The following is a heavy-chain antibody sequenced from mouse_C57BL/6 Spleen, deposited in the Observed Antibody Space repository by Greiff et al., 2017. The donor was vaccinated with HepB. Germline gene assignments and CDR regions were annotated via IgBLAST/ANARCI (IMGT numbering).Heavy chain of an antibody. CDR2: INPSTGGT. V-gene: IGHV1-42*01. J-gene: IGHJ4*01. Sequence: EVQLQQSGPELVKPGASVKISCKASGYSFTGYYMNWVKQSPEKSLEWIGEINPSTGGTTYNQKFKAKATLTVDKSSSTAYMQLKSLTSEDSAVYYCARYYMDAMDDWGQGTSVTVSS. D-gene: IGHD2-12*01. CDR3: ARYYMDAMDD. CDR1: GYSFTGYY.